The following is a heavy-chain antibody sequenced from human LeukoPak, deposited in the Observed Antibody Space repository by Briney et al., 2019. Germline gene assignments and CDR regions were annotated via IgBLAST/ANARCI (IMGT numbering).Heavy chain of an antibody. CDR1: GVSSSNAW. CDR3: TTDTAADFWRGYSQYYFDY. Sequence: GGSLRLSCAPSGVSSSNAWMSWVRQAPGKGLEWVGRIKSIAEGGTTDYAASVKGRFTLSSDDSKHTLYLKMNGLKTEETAVYNCTTDTAADFWRGYSQYYFDYWGQRTLVTVSS. CDR2: IKSIAEGGTT. V-gene: IGHV3-15*01. D-gene: IGHD3-3*01. J-gene: IGHJ4*02.